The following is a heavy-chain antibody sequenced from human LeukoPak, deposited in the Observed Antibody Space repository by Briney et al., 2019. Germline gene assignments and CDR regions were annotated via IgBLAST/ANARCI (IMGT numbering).Heavy chain of an antibody. Sequence: SETLSLTCAVYGGSFSGYYWSWIRQPPGKGLEWIGEINHSGSTNYNPSLKSRVTISVDTSKNQFSLKLSSVTAADTAVYYCARDRRRPHGMDVWGQGTTVTVSS. CDR1: GGSFSGYY. V-gene: IGHV4-34*01. D-gene: IGHD6-25*01. J-gene: IGHJ6*02. CDR3: ARDRRRPHGMDV. CDR2: INHSGST.